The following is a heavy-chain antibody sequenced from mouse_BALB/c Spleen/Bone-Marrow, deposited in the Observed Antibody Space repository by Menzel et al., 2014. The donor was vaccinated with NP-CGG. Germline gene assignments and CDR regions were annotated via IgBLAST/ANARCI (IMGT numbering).Heavy chain of an antibody. CDR2: INSGGRYA. CDR1: GFTFSNYG. Sequence: EVHLVESGRDLVKPGGSLKLSCAASGFTFSNYGMSWVRQTPDKRLEWVATINSGGRYAFYPDSVKGRFTISRDNAKNTLYLQMSSLKSEDTAMYYCARRSDYDYFDYWGQGTTLTGSS. V-gene: IGHV5-6*01. J-gene: IGHJ2*01. D-gene: IGHD2-4*01. CDR3: ARRSDYDYFDY.